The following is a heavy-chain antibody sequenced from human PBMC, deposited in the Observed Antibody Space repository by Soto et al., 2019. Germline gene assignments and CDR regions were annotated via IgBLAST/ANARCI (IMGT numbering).Heavy chain of an antibody. CDR3: AGLMYYDYVWGSYRYLDY. J-gene: IGHJ4*02. Sequence: GGSLRLSCAASGFTFSSYAVSWVRQAPGKGLEWVSAISGSGGSTYYADSVKGRFTISRDNSKNTLYLQMNSLRAEDTAVYYCAGLMYYDYVWGSYRYLDYWGQGTLVTVSS. V-gene: IGHV3-23*01. D-gene: IGHD3-16*02. CDR2: ISGSGGST. CDR1: GFTFSSYA.